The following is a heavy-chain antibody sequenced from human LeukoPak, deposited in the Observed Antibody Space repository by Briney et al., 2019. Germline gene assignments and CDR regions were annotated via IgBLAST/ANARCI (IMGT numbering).Heavy chain of an antibody. CDR1: GFTFSTYS. CDR2: ISSAGTYI. CDR3: AREDSSGYLDAFDI. J-gene: IGHJ3*02. V-gene: IGHV3-21*04. D-gene: IGHD3-22*01. Sequence: GGSLRLSCAASGFTFSTYSMNWVRQAPGRGLEWVSSISSAGTYIYYADSVKGRFTISRDNAKNSLYLQMNSLRAEDTAVYYCAREDSSGYLDAFDIWGQGTMVTVSS.